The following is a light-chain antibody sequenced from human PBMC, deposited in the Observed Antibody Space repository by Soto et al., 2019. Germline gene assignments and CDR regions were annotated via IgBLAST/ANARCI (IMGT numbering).Light chain of an antibody. CDR2: NLS. CDR3: MQSVYWPPYT. Sequence: VVMTQSPLFLPVTLGQPASISCRSSQSLAYSDGNTYLHWFQQRPGQSPRRLIYNLSSRDSGVQDRCSGSGSGTDFTLKISRVEAEDVGVYCCMQSVYWPPYTFGQGTKLEIK. CDR1: QSLAYSDGNTY. J-gene: IGKJ2*01. V-gene: IGKV2-30*01.